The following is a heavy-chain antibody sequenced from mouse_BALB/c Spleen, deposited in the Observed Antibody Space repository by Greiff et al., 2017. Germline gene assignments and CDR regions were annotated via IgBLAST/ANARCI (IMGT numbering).Heavy chain of an antibody. J-gene: IGHJ2*01. CDR2: ISTYYGNT. D-gene: IGHD1-2*01. V-gene: IGHV1-67*01. Sequence: QVQLQQSGPELVRPGVSVKISCKGSGYTFTDYAMHWVKQSHAKSLEWIGVISTYYGNTNYNQKFKGKATMTVDKSSSTAYMELARLTSEDSAIYYCARGENYYGSYYFDYWGQGTTLTVSA. CDR1: GYTFTDYA. CDR3: ARGENYYGSYYFDY.